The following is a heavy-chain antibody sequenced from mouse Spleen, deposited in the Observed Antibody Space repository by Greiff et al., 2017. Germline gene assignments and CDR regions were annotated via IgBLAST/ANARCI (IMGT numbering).Heavy chain of an antibody. Sequence: EVKVVESGGGLVQSGRSLRLSCATSGFTFSDFYMEWVRQAPGKGLEWIAASRNKANDYTTEYSASVKGRFIVSRDTSQSILYLQMNALRAEDTAIYYCARDLYPYYAMDYWGQGTSVTVSS. V-gene: IGHV7-1*01. D-gene: IGHD2-1*01. CDR3: ARDLYPYYAMDY. J-gene: IGHJ4*01. CDR2: SRNKANDYTT. CDR1: GFTFSDFY.